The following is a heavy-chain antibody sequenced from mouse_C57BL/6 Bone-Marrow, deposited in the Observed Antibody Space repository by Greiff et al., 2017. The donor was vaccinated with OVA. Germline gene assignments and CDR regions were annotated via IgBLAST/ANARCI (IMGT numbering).Heavy chain of an antibody. CDR2: IYPGSGST. D-gene: IGHD2-1*01. CDR1: GYTFTSYW. J-gene: IGHJ2*01. V-gene: IGHV1-55*01. CDR3: ARVTDY. Sequence: QVHVKQSGAELVKPGASVKMSCKASGYTFTSYWITWVKQRPGQGLEWIGDIYPGSGSTNYNEKFKSKATLTVDTSSSTAYMQLSSLTSEDSAVYYCARVTDYWGQGTTLTVSS.